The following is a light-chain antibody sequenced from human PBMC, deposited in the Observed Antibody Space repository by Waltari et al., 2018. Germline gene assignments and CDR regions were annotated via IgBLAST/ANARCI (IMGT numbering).Light chain of an antibody. J-gene: IGLJ1*01. V-gene: IGLV2-23*02. CDR2: EVF. CDR3: CSYAGRGTYV. Sequence: QSALPQPASVSGTPGQSITISCSGTTSDVGSYDLVSWYQQHPGEAPKLHIREVFKRPPDPAICFPGAKSGSTASLTISGLQPEDEADYYCCSYAGRGTYVIGSGTKVTVL. CDR1: TSDVGSYDL.